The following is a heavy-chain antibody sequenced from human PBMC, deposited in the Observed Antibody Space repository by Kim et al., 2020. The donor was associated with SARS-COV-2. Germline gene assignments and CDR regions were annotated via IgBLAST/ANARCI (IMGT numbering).Heavy chain of an antibody. J-gene: IGHJ5*02. CDR2: INHSVST. CDR1: GGSFSGYY. V-gene: IGHV4-34*01. D-gene: IGHD4-17*01. CDR3: ARLMLSYHDYLNEPNWFDP. Sequence: SETLSLTCAVYGGSFSGYYWSWIRQPPGKGLEWIGEINHSVSTNYNPSLKSRVNISVDTSKNQFTLKLSSVTAADTAVYYCARLMLSYHDYLNEPNWFDPGGKGTLVTVSS.